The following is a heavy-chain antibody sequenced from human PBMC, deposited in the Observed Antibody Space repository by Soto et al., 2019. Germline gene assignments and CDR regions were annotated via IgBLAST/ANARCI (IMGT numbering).Heavy chain of an antibody. Sequence: GGSLRLSCAASGFTLSTYWMNWVRQAPGKGLEWVANIREDESEKYYVDSVKGRFTVSRDNAKNSLYLQMNSLRADDTAVYYCARDFLTPPGTFDYWGQGTLVTVSS. CDR3: ARDFLTPPGTFDY. CDR1: GFTLSTYW. CDR2: IREDESEK. V-gene: IGHV3-7*01. J-gene: IGHJ4*02.